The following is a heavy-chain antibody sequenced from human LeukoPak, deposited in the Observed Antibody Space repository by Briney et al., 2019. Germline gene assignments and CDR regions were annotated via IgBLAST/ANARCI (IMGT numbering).Heavy chain of an antibody. CDR1: GFIFSDYY. CDR2: INSGGSTI. Sequence: GGSLRLSCAASGFIFSDYYMSWIRHAPGKGLEWISYINSGGSTISYADSVKGRFTISRDNAKNSLYLQMNSLRAEDTAVYYCARGPEYLRPNDFWGQGTLVTVSS. D-gene: IGHD2-2*01. V-gene: IGHV3-11*01. CDR3: ARGPEYLRPNDF. J-gene: IGHJ4*02.